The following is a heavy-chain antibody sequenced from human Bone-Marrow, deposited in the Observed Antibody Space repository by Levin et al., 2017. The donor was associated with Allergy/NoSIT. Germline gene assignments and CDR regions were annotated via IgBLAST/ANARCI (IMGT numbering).Heavy chain of an antibody. V-gene: IGHV3-23*01. CDR2: ISGSGGST. CDR3: AKDPSVTFGGVIVFHLDY. CDR1: GFTFSSYA. Sequence: GGSLRLSCAASGFTFSSYAMSWVRQAPGKGLEWVSAISGSGGSTYYADSVKGRFTISRDNSKNTLYLQMNSLRAEDTAVYYCAKDPSVTFGGVIVFHLDYWGQGTLVTVSS. D-gene: IGHD3-16*02. J-gene: IGHJ4*02.